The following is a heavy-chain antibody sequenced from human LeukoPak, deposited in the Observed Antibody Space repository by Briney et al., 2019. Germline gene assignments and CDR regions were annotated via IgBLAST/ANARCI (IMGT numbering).Heavy chain of an antibody. V-gene: IGHV4-39*01. J-gene: IGHJ4*02. CDR1: GGSISSSSYY. CDR3: ARQIVVPAAEGYFDY. CDR2: IYYSGST. D-gene: IGHD2-2*01. Sequence: PSETLSLTCTVSGGSISSSSYYWGWIRQPPGKGLEWIGSIYYSGSTYYNPSLKSRVTISVDTSKNQFSLKLSSVTAADTAVYYCARQIVVPAAEGYFDYWGQGTLVTVSS.